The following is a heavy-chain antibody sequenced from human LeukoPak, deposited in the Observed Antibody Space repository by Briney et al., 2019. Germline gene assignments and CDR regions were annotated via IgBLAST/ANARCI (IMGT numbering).Heavy chain of an antibody. CDR2: ISWNSGSI. CDR1: GFTFDDYA. Sequence: GGSLRLSCAASGFTFDDYAMHWVRQAPGKGQEWVSGISWNSGSIGYADSVKGRFTISRDNAKNSLYLQMNSLRAEDTALYYCAKSLPEDYSYGMDVWGQGTTVTVSS. CDR3: AKSLPEDYSYGMDV. V-gene: IGHV3-9*01. J-gene: IGHJ6*02.